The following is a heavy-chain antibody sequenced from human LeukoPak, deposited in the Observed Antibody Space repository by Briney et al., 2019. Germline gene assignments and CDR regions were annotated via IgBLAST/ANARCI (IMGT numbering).Heavy chain of an antibody. CDR2: IIPIFGTA. CDR3: AKPGDGSGLYYYGMDV. J-gene: IGHJ6*02. D-gene: IGHD3-10*01. V-gene: IGHV1-69*13. Sequence: ASVKVSCKASGGTFSSYAISWVRQAPGQGLEWMGGIIPIFGTANYAQKFQGRVTITADESTSTAYMELSSLRSEDTAVYYCAKPGDGSGLYYYGMDVWGQGTTVTVSS. CDR1: GGTFSSYA.